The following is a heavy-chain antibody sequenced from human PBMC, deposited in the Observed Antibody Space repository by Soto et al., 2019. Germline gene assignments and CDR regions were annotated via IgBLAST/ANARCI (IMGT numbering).Heavy chain of an antibody. J-gene: IGHJ6*03. D-gene: IGHD2-2*01. V-gene: IGHV4-59*01. CDR1: GGSISSYY. CDR2: IYYSGST. CDR3: ARSGRYCSSTSCSSLYMDV. Sequence: QVQLQESGPGLVKPSETLSLTCTVSGGSISSYYWSWIRQPPGKGLEWIGYIYYSGSTNYNPSLKSRVTISVDTSKNQFSLKLSSVTAADTAVYYCARSGRYCSSTSCSSLYMDVWGKGTTVTVSS.